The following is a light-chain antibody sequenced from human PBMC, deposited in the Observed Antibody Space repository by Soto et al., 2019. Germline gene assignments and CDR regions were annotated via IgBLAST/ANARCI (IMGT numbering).Light chain of an antibody. V-gene: IGKV1-9*01. CDR1: QGIGRF. CDR2: AAS. CDR3: QQLTTYPLT. J-gene: IGKJ4*01. Sequence: DIQLTQSPSFLSASVGDRVTITCRASQGIGRFLVWYQQRPGEAPKLLIYAASTLQSGVPSRFSGSGSGTEFTLTISSLQPEDFATYYCQQLTTYPLTFGGGTKVEIK.